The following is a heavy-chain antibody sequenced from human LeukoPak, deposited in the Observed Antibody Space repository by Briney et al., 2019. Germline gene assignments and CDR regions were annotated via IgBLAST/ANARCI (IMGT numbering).Heavy chain of an antibody. CDR2: TYYRSTWYN. V-gene: IGHV6-1*01. CDR3: ARRLTQYDCFDP. D-gene: IGHD2-2*01. CDR1: GDSVSSNSVT. J-gene: IGHJ5*02. Sequence: SQTLSLTCAISGDSVSSNSVTWNWIRQSSSRGLEWLGRTYYRSTWYNDYAVSVRGRITVNPDTSKNQFSLHLNSVTPEDTAVYYCARRLTQYDCFDPWGQGILVTVSS.